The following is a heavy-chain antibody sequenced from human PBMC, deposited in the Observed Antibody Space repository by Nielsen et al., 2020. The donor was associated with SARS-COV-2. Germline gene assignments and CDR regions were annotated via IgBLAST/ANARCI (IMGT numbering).Heavy chain of an antibody. J-gene: IGHJ4*02. CDR1: GFIFDDFG. V-gene: IGHV3-20*04. Sequence: GVLKISCAASGFIFDDFGMSWVRQAPGKGLEWVSSINWSGTNTDYADSLKGRFTISRDNAKKSLYLQMNSLRAEDTAIYYCARGGGGQDFDFWGQGTLVTVSA. CDR3: ARGGGGQDFDF. D-gene: IGHD2-15*01. CDR2: INWSGTNT.